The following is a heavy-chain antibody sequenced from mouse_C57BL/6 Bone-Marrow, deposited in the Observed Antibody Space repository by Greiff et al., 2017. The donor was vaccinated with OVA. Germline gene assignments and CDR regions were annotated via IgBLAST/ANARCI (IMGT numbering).Heavy chain of an antibody. V-gene: IGHV6-3*01. D-gene: IGHD4-1*02. CDR2: IRLKSDNYAT. CDR3: TDLPTGTGPY. J-gene: IGHJ3*01. CDR1: GFTFSNYW. Sequence: EVKVEESGGGLVQPGGSMKLSCVASGFTFSNYWMNWVRQSPEKGLEWVAQIRLKSDNYATHYAESVKGRFTISRDDYKRSVYLQMNNLRAEDTGIYYCTDLPTGTGPYWGQGTLVTVSA.